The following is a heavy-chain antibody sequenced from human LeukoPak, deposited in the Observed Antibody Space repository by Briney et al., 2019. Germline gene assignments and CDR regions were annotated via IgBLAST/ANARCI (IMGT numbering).Heavy chain of an antibody. CDR2: ISSSGSTI. CDR3: ARKNYDILTGYYDY. J-gene: IGHJ4*02. D-gene: IGHD3-9*01. CDR1: GFTFSSYE. V-gene: IGHV3-48*03. Sequence: GGSLRLSCAASGFTFSSYEMNWVRQAPGKGLEWVSYISSSGSTIYYADSVKGRFTISRDNAKNSLYLQMNSLRAEDAAVYYCARKNYDILTGYYDYWGQGTLVTVSS.